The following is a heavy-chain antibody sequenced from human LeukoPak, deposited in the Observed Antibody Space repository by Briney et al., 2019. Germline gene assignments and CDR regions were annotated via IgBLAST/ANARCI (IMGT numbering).Heavy chain of an antibody. V-gene: IGHV3-53*01. J-gene: IGHJ4*02. CDR2: IYSGGST. D-gene: IGHD3-22*01. CDR3: ARDPYYDSSGYLD. Sequence: GGSLRLSCAASGFTVSSNYMSWVRQAPGKGLEWVSVIYSGGSTYYADSVKGRFTISRDNSKNTLYLQMNSLRAEDTAGYYCARDPYYDSSGYLDWGQGTLVTVSS. CDR1: GFTVSSNY.